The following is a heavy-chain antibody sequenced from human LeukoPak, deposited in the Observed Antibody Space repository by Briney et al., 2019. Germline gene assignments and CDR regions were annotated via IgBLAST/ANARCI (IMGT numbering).Heavy chain of an antibody. CDR1: GFTVSSNS. J-gene: IGHJ6*03. CDR2: IYSDNT. CDR3: ARADCSSTSCYARSRYYYYYMDV. V-gene: IGHV3-53*01. D-gene: IGHD2-2*01. Sequence: GGSLRLSCTVSGFTVSSNSMSWVRQAPGKGLEWVSFIYSDNTHYSDSVKGRFTISRDNAKNSLYLQMNSLRAEDTAVYYCARADCSSTSCYARSRYYYYYMDVWGKGTTVTVSS.